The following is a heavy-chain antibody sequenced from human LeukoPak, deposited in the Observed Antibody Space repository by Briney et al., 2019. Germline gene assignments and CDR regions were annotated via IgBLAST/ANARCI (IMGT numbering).Heavy chain of an antibody. J-gene: IGHJ4*02. CDR3: ARLGMAFDY. CDR1: GYTFTSYY. CDR2: INPSGGST. V-gene: IGHV1-46*01. D-gene: IGHD7-27*01. Sequence: GASVKVSCKASGYTFTSYYMHWVRQAPGRGLEWMGIINPSGGSTSYAQKFQGRVAMTRDMSTSTVYMELSSLRSEDTAVYYCARLGMAFDYWGQGTLVTVSS.